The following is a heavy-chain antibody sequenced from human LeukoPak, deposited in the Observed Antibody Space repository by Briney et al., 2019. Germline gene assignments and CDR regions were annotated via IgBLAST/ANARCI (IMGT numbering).Heavy chain of an antibody. CDR3: ARGGGAFDI. CDR1: GDSVSSDSTA. D-gene: IGHD2-15*01. CDR2: TYYRSKWFN. J-gene: IGHJ3*02. V-gene: IGHV6-1*01. Sequence: SQTLSLTCAISGDSVSSDSTARSWIRQSPSRGLEWLGRTYYRSKWFNDYAVTVKSRITINRDTSKNQFSLQLNSMTPEDTAVYYCARGGGAFDIWGQGTMVTVSS.